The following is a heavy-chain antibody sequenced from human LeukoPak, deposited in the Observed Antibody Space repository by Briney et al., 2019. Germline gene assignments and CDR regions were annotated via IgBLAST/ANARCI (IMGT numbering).Heavy chain of an antibody. CDR1: GESFSGYY. CDR3: ARDLSIGTTGPFDY. J-gene: IGHJ4*02. V-gene: IGHV4-34*01. Sequence: PSETLSLTCAVYGESFSGYYWSWIRQPPGKGLEWIGEINHSGSTNYNPSLKSRVTISVDTSRNQFSLNLSSVTAADTAVYYCARDLSIGTTGPFDYWGQGTLVTVSS. CDR2: INHSGST. D-gene: IGHD6-6*01.